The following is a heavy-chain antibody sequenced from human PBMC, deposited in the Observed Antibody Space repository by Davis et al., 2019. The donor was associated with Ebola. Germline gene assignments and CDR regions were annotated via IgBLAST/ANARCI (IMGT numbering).Heavy chain of an antibody. CDR1: AYSFSTYC. CDR2: IYPGDSDT. J-gene: IGHJ2*01. V-gene: IGHV5-51*01. Sequence: PGGSLRPSCKGSAYSFSTYCAGCVRQLPGKGLEWMGIIYPGDSDTRYSPSFPGQVTTSADKSISTAYLQWSSLEASDTALYYCARGYRHFDLWGRGTLVTVSS. CDR3: ARGYRHFDL.